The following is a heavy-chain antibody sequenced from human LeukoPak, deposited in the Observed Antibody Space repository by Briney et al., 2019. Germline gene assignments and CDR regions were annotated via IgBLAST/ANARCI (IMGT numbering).Heavy chain of an antibody. V-gene: IGHV3-7*03. CDR3: ARAVTSTEGY. CDR2: LNRDGSEK. Sequence: GGSLRLSCAASGFTFSTYWMTWVRQAPGKGLEWVASLNRDGSEKYYVDSVKGRFTISRDNAQKSLYLEMKSLSAKDTAVYYCARAVTSTEGYWGQGTLVTASS. J-gene: IGHJ4*02. CDR1: GFTFSTYW.